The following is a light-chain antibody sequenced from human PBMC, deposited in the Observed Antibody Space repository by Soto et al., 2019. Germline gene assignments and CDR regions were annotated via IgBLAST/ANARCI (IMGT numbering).Light chain of an antibody. CDR1: SSDVGGYNY. J-gene: IGLJ3*02. Sequence: QSALTQPASVSGSPGQSITISCTGTSSDVGGYNYVSWYQQHPGKAPKLMIYDVSNRPSGVSNRFSGSKSGNTASLTISGLQAEDEADYYCSSYTSSSMGPVFGGGTKLTVL. CDR3: SSYTSSSMGPV. V-gene: IGLV2-14*01. CDR2: DVS.